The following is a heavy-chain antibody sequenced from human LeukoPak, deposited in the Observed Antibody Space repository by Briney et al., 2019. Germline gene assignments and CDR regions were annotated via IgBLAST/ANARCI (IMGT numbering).Heavy chain of an antibody. CDR2: IIPSGGST. Sequence: ASVRVSCKASGYTFTNYYIHWVRQAPGQGLEWMGIIIPSGGSTSHAQKFQGRVTIPRDTSTSTVYMELSSLRSEDTAVYYCARGSRYFDYWGQGTLVAVSS. V-gene: IGHV1-46*01. J-gene: IGHJ4*02. CDR3: ARGSRYFDY. D-gene: IGHD3-10*01. CDR1: GYTFTNYY.